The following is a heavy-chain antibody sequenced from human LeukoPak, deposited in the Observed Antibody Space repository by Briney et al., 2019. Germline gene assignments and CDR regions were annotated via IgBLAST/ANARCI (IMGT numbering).Heavy chain of an antibody. V-gene: IGHV3-48*03. CDR3: ARGSSGWTSFVFDY. J-gene: IGHJ4*02. CDR1: GFTFSSYE. CDR2: ISSSGSTI. Sequence: GGSLRLSCAASGFTFSSYEMNWVRQAPGKGLEWVSYISSSGSTIYYADSVKGRFTISRDNAKNSLYMQMNSLRAEDTAVYYCARGSSGWTSFVFDYWGQGTLVTVSS. D-gene: IGHD6-19*01.